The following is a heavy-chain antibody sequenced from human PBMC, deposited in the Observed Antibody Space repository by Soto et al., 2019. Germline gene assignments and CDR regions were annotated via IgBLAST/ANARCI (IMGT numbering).Heavy chain of an antibody. Sequence: QVQLQESGPGLVKPSETLSLTCSVSGGSISNHYWSWIRQPPGKGLEWIGYIDYNGNTNYNPSLKSRVTMSVDTSRNQSSLKLTTVTAADTAVYYCTRANWYSEYWGQGTLVTASS. CDR2: IDYNGNT. CDR1: GGSISNHY. CDR3: TRANWYSEY. J-gene: IGHJ4*02. D-gene: IGHD7-27*01. V-gene: IGHV4-59*11.